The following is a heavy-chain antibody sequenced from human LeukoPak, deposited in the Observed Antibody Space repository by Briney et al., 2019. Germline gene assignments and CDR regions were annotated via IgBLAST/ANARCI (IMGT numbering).Heavy chain of an antibody. J-gene: IGHJ6*03. V-gene: IGHV4-39*02. D-gene: IGHD3-22*01. CDR3: SRLTHSYYSDTSGYYPYYYMDV. Sequence: PSETLSLTCTVSAGSISSSDYYWGWIRPSPGKGLEWIGRISYSGNTYYNLTLKSRVTISVDTSKNHFSLRLSTVTAADTAVYYCSRLTHSYYSDTSGYYPYYYMDVWGEGTTVAVSS. CDR2: ISYSGNT. CDR1: AGSISSSDYY.